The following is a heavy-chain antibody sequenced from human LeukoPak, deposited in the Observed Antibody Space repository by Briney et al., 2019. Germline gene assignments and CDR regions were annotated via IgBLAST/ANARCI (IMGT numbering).Heavy chain of an antibody. D-gene: IGHD1-26*01. J-gene: IGHJ4*02. CDR1: GFTFTSSA. CDR2: IVVGSGNT. CDR3: AAVRGIVGATAIDY. V-gene: IGHV1-58*01. Sequence: SVKVSCKASGFTFTSSAVQWVRQARGQRLEWIGWIVVGSGNTNYAQKFQERVTITRDMSTSTAYMELSSLRSEDTAVYYCAAVRGIVGATAIDYWGQGTLVTVSS.